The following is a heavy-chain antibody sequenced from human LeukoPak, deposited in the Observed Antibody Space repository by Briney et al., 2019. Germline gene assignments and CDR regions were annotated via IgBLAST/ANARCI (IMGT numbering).Heavy chain of an antibody. Sequence: GESLKISCRASGYSFSTYWIGWVRQMPGKGLEWMGVIYPGDSDTRYSPSFPGQVTISADKSISTAYLQWSSLKASDTAMYYCARGGYSGYEFDCWGQGTLVTVSS. V-gene: IGHV5-51*01. CDR3: ARGGYSGYEFDC. CDR2: IYPGDSDT. CDR1: GYSFSTYW. J-gene: IGHJ4*02. D-gene: IGHD5-12*01.